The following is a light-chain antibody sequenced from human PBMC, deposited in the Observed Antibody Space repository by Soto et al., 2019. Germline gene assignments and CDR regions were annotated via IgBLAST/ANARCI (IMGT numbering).Light chain of an antibody. J-gene: IGKJ3*01. CDR3: QQRGNWPPT. CDR2: DAF. V-gene: IGKV3-11*01. Sequence: EIVLTQSPATLSLSPGERATLSCRASQSISSYLAWYQQKPGQAPRLLIYDAFNRATGIPARFSGSWSGTDFTLTIRSLEPEDFAVYYCQQRGNWPPTFGPGTKVDIK. CDR1: QSISSY.